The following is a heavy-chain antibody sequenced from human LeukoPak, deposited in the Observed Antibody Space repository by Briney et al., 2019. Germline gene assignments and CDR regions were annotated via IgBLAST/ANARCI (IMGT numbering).Heavy chain of an antibody. D-gene: IGHD7-27*01. V-gene: IGHV4-39*07. CDR1: GGFITSRSYY. Sequence: SEALSLTCTVSGGFITSRSYYWGWIRQPPGRGLEWIGTIYYSGSTYYNPSLESRLSILVDTSKKQFSLKLTSVTAADTAVYYCARVPGWGSKFHFDYWGQGTLVTVSS. CDR3: ARVPGWGSKFHFDY. J-gene: IGHJ4*02. CDR2: IYYSGST.